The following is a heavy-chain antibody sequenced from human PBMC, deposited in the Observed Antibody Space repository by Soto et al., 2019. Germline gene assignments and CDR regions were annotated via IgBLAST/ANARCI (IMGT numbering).Heavy chain of an antibody. Sequence: LSLTCAVYGGSFSGYCWSWIRQPPGKGLEWIGEINHSGSTNYNPSLKSRVTISVDTSKNQFSLKLSSVTAADTAVYYCARKVRRGQLLPHKWFDPWGQGTLVTVSS. V-gene: IGHV4-34*01. CDR1: GGSFSGYC. CDR2: INHSGST. D-gene: IGHD2-2*01. J-gene: IGHJ5*02. CDR3: ARKVRRGQLLPHKWFDP.